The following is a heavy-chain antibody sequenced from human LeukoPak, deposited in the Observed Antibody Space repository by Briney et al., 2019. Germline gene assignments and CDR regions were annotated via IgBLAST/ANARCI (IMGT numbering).Heavy chain of an antibody. Sequence: SETLSLTCTVSGGSISSYYWSWIRQPPGKGLEWIGYIYYSGSTNYNPSLKSRVTISVDTSKNQFSLKLSSVTAADTAVYYCARPGLLCSGGSCYPHPLDYWGQGTLVTVSS. V-gene: IGHV4-59*08. CDR3: ARPGLLCSGGSCYPHPLDY. CDR2: IYYSGST. CDR1: GGSISSYY. J-gene: IGHJ4*02. D-gene: IGHD2-15*01.